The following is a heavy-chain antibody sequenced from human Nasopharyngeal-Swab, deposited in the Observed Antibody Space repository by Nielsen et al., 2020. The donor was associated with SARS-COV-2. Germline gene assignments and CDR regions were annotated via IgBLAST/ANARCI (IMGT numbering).Heavy chain of an antibody. V-gene: IGHV3-23*01. D-gene: IGHD5-18*01. J-gene: IGHJ3*02. CDR3: AKGGRGYSSGYAFDI. CDR1: GFTFSSYA. CDR2: ISGSGGST. Sequence: GGSLRLSCAASGFTFSSYAMSWVRQPPGKGLEWVSAISGSGGSTYYADSVKGRFTISRDNSKNTLYLQMKSLRAEDTAVYYCAKGGRGYSSGYAFDIWGQGTMVTVSS.